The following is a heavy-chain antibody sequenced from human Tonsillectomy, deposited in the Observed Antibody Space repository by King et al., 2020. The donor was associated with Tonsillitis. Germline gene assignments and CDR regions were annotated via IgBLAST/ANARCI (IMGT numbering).Heavy chain of an antibody. CDR1: GFTFSSYW. J-gene: IGHJ3*02. CDR2: IKQDGSEK. V-gene: IGHV3-7*01. CDR3: ARALFDAFDI. Sequence: VQLVESGGGLVQPGGSLRVSCVASGFTFSSYWMSWVRQAPGKGLEWVANIKQDGSEKYYVDSVKGRFTISRDNAKNSLYLQMNSLRAEDTAVYYCARALFDAFDIWGQGTMVTVSS.